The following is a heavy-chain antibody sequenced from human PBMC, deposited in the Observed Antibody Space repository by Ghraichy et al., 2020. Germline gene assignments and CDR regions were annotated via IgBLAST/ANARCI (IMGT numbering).Heavy chain of an antibody. CDR2: ITSSSRFI. Sequence: LNISCVGSGFALSSYSMNWVRQAPGKGLEWVSYITSSSRFISYADSVKGRFTVSRDNAQNSLYLQMQSLRDDDTAVYYCARGSTVVRFYYYDGMDVWGQGTTVTVSS. D-gene: IGHD4-23*01. V-gene: IGHV3-48*02. CDR3: ARGSTVVRFYYYDGMDV. J-gene: IGHJ6*02. CDR1: GFALSSYS.